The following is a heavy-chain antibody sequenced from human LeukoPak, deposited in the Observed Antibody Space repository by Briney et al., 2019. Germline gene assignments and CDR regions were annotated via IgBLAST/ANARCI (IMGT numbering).Heavy chain of an antibody. CDR3: ARFYGDETYFDF. CDR2: ISSSGSTI. CDR1: GFTFSSYE. Sequence: GGSLRLSCAASGFTFSSYEMNWVRQAPRKGLKCVSYISSSGSTIYYADSVKGRFTISRDNAKNSLYLQMNSLRAEDTAVYYCARFYGDETYFDFWGQGTLVTVSS. D-gene: IGHD4-17*01. J-gene: IGHJ4*02. V-gene: IGHV3-48*03.